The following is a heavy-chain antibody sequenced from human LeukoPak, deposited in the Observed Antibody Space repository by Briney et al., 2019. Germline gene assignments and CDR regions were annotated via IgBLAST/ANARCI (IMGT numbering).Heavy chain of an antibody. CDR2: IRYDGSNK. J-gene: IGHJ3*02. Sequence: GGSLRLSCAASGFTFSSYGMHWVRQAPGKGLEWVAFIRYDGSNKYYADSVKGRFTISRDNSKNTLYLQMNSLRAEDTAVYYCAKSLEGITMVRGVTMGDDAFDIWGQGTMVTVSS. CDR1: GFTFSSYG. V-gene: IGHV3-30*02. D-gene: IGHD3-10*01. CDR3: AKSLEGITMVRGVTMGDDAFDI.